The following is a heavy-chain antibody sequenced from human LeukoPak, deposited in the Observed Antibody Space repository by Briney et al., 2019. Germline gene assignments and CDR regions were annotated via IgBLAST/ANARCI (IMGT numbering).Heavy chain of an antibody. D-gene: IGHD3-10*01. CDR3: AKGLRQIWFGELNDAFDI. CDR1: GGAFRDHQ. J-gene: IGHJ3*02. CDR2: VERRGYT. V-gene: IGHV4-34*01. Sequence: SETLSLTCAVYGGAFRDHQWSWIRQPPGKGLEWIGDVERRGYTNYNPSLRGRLTMSADASKNQISLRLTSVTAADTAVYYCAKGLRQIWFGELNDAFDIWGQGTMVHVSS.